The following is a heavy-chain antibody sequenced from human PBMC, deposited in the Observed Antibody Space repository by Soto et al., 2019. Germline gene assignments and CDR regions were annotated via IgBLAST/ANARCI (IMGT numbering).Heavy chain of an antibody. CDR3: AREEIAAAGPEFDY. V-gene: IGHV1-8*01. CDR1: GYTFTSYD. J-gene: IGHJ4*02. Sequence: GASVKVSCKASGYTFTSYDINWVRQATGQGLEWMGWMNPNSGNTGYAQKFQGRVTMTRDTSMSTVYMELSSLRSEDTAVYYCAREEIAAAGPEFDYWGKGTLVTVCS. D-gene: IGHD6-13*01. CDR2: MNPNSGNT.